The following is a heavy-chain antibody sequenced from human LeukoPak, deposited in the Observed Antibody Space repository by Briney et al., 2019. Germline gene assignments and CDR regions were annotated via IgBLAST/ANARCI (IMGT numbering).Heavy chain of an antibody. V-gene: IGHV4-38-2*02. CDR3: ARDSMTRYQLLYHNWFDP. J-gene: IGHJ5*02. Sequence: SETLSLTCTVSGGSISSYYWSWIRQPPGKGLEWIGSIYHSGSTYYNPSLKSRVTISVDTSKNQFSLKLSSVTAADTAVYYCARDSMTRYQLLYHNWFDPWGQGTLVTVSS. CDR2: IYHSGST. D-gene: IGHD2-2*02. CDR1: GGSISSYY.